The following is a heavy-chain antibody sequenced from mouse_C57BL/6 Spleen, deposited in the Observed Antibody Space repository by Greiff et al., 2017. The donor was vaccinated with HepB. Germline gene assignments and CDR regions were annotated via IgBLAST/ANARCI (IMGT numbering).Heavy chain of an antibody. CDR3: AREVGPFFDY. V-gene: IGHV3-6*01. D-gene: IGHD1-1*02. CDR1: GYSITSGYY. Sequence: EVKLQESGPGLVKPSQSLSLTCSVTGYSITSGYYWNWIRQFPGNKLEWMGYISYDGSNNYNPSLKNRISITRDTSKNQFFLKLNSVTTEDTATYYCAREVGPFFDYWGQGTTLTVSS. J-gene: IGHJ2*01. CDR2: ISYDGSN.